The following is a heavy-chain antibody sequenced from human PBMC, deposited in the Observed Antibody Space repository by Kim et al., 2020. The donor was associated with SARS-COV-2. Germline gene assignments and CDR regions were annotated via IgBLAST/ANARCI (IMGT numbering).Heavy chain of an antibody. V-gene: IGHV3-21*01. J-gene: IGHJ6*02. CDR2: ISSSSSYI. CDR1: GFTFSSYS. CDR3: ARDRGSWYGGYYYYYGMDV. Sequence: GGSLRLSCAASGFTFSSYSMNWVRQAPGKGLEWVSSISSSSSYIYYADSVKGRFTISRDNAKNSLYLQMNSLRAEDTAVYYCARDRGSWYGGYYYYYGMDVWGQGTTVTVSS. D-gene: IGHD6-13*01.